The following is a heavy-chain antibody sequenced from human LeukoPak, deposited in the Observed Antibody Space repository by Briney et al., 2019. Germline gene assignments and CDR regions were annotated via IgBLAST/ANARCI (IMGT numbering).Heavy chain of an antibody. V-gene: IGHV1-69*13. CDR2: IIPIFGTA. CDR3: ARGLNTAEYYYYYYMDV. J-gene: IGHJ6*03. CDR1: GYTFTSYG. Sequence: GASVKASCKASGYTFTSYGISWVRQAPGQGLEWMGGIIPIFGTANYAQKFQGRVTITADESTSTAYMELSSLRSEDTAVYYCARGLNTAEYYYYYYMDVWGKGTTVTISS. D-gene: IGHD5-18*01.